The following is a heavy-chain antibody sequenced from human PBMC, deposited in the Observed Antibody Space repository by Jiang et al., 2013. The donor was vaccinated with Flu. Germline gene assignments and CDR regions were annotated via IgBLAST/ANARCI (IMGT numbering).Heavy chain of an antibody. CDR3: VKEFDSGRYTRYYQYMGV. J-gene: IGHJ6*03. D-gene: IGHD6-19*01. Sequence: VQLVESGAEVKKSGASVRVSCETSGYSFTNYYIHWVRLAPGRGLEWLGYINPNSGGTNYAQKFQGRVTVTSVTSTSTAYMELSRLRSDDTAMYYCVKEFDSGRYTRYYQYMGVWGNGTTVTVS. CDR2: INPNSGGT. CDR1: GYSFTNYY. V-gene: IGHV1-2*02.